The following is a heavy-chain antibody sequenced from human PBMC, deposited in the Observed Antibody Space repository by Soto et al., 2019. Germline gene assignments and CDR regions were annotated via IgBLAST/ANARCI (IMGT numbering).Heavy chain of an antibody. Sequence: SCAASGFTFDDYAMHWVRQAPGKGLEWVSLISGDGGSTYYADSVKGRFTISRDNSKNSLYLQMNSLRTEDTALYYCAKDLEYSSSSGGPFDYWGQGTLVTVSS. V-gene: IGHV3-43*02. J-gene: IGHJ4*02. CDR1: GFTFDDYA. D-gene: IGHD6-6*01. CDR3: AKDLEYSSSSGGPFDY. CDR2: ISGDGGST.